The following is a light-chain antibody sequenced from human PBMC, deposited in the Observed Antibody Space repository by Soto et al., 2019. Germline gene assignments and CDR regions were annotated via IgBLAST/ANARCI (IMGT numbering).Light chain of an antibody. CDR3: QQYGSSLA. CDR2: GAS. CDR1: QSVSSN. Sequence: EIVMTQSPATLSVSPGERATLSCRASQSVSSNLAWYQQKPGQAPRLLIYGASTRATGIPARFSGSGSGTEFTLTISSLQSEDFAVYYCQQYGSSLAFGQGTKVEIK. V-gene: IGKV3-15*01. J-gene: IGKJ1*01.